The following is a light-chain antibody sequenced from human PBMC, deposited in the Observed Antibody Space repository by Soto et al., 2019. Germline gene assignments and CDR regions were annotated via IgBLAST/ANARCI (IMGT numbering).Light chain of an antibody. V-gene: IGKV3-20*01. CDR2: GTS. Sequence: EIVLTQSPGTLSLSPGERANLSCRASQSVSSTYLAWYQQKPGQAPRLVIYGTSSRATGIPDRFSGSGSGTDFILTISRLEPEDFAVYYCQQYGDSPPNTFGQGTKLEIK. J-gene: IGKJ2*01. CDR1: QSVSSTY. CDR3: QQYGDSPPNT.